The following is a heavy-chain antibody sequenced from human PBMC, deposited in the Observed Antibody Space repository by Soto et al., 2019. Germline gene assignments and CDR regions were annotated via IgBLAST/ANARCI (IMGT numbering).Heavy chain of an antibody. CDR1: GGSISSGDYY. D-gene: IGHD3-9*01. V-gene: IGHV4-30-4*01. CDR3: ASSNYDIFTGAFDY. Sequence: SETLSLTCTVSGGSISSGDYYWSGIRQPPGKGLEWIGYIYYSGSTYYNPSLKSRVTISVDTSKNQFSLKLSSVTAADTAVYYCASSNYDIFTGAFDYWGQGTLVTVSS. CDR2: IYYSGST. J-gene: IGHJ4*02.